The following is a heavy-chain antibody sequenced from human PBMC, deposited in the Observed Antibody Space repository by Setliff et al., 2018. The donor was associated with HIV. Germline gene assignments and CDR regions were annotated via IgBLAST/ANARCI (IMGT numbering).Heavy chain of an antibody. J-gene: IGHJ3*02. CDR2: IIPIFGTA. Sequence: SVKVSCKTSGGTFSTFGISWVRQAPGQGLEWMGGIIPIFGTANFAQNFQGRVTITADESTTTAYMELSSLRTEDTAVYYCAIDPGADGYPSGYAFDIWGQGTMVTVSS. CDR1: GGTFSTFG. CDR3: AIDPGADGYPSGYAFDI. V-gene: IGHV1-69*13. D-gene: IGHD2-21*01.